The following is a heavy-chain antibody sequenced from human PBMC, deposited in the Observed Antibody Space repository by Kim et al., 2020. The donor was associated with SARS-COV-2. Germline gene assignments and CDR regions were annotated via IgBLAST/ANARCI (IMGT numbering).Heavy chain of an antibody. Sequence: SVKGRFTIARDDSKNTVYLQMDSLRAEDTAVYYCAKSRYCSSSSCAYYIDQWGQGTLVTVSS. J-gene: IGHJ4*02. V-gene: IGHV3-33*03. D-gene: IGHD2-2*01. CDR3: AKSRYCSSSSCAYYIDQ.